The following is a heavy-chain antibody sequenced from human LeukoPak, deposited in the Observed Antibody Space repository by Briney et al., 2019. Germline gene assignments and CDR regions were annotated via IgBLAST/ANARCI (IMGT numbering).Heavy chain of an antibody. CDR1: GFTFSSYA. CDR2: ISYEGSNK. Sequence: VRSLRLSCAASGFTFSSYAMHWVRQAPGRGLEWVAVISYEGSNKYYADSVKGRFTISRDNSKNTRYLQMNSLRAEHTAVYYCARASMVNLDYWGQGTLVTVSS. V-gene: IGHV3-30*04. J-gene: IGHJ4*02. D-gene: IGHD5-18*01. CDR3: ARASMVNLDY.